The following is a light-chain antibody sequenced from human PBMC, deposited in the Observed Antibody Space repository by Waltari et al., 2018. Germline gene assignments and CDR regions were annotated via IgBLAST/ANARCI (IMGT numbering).Light chain of an antibody. CDR3: QSYDNRLYVTRV. CDR1: SSNIGAGYD. Sequence: QSVLTQPPSVSGTPGHRVTISCTGSSSNIGAGYDVHWYKRLPGAAPQLLIYNSFNRPSGVPDRFSGSKSGMSASLAITGLQAEDEADYYCQSYDNRLYVTRVFGGGTKLTVL. J-gene: IGLJ3*02. V-gene: IGLV1-40*01. CDR2: NSF.